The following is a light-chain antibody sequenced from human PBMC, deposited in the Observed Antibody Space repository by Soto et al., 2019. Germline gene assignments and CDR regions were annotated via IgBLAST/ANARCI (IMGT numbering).Light chain of an antibody. Sequence: EIIMTQSPATLSVSPGERATLSCRASHSVSNNLAWYQQKPGQAPRLLIYYASTRATGIPARFSSSGSGTEFTLTISSLQSEDFALYYCQQYNDWPPITFGQGTRLEVK. CDR2: YAS. V-gene: IGKV3-15*01. J-gene: IGKJ5*01. CDR3: QQYNDWPPIT. CDR1: HSVSNN.